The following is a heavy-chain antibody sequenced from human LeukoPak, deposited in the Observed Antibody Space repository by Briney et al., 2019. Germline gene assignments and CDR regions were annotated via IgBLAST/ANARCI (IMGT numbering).Heavy chain of an antibody. CDR2: IYSGGST. V-gene: IGHV3-53*01. CDR1: GFTVSSNY. D-gene: IGHD1-26*01. CDR3: ASSVRGATEYYFDY. J-gene: IGHJ4*02. Sequence: GGSLRLSCAASGFTVSSNYMSWVRHAPGKGLELVSVIYSGGSTYYAGSVKGRFTISRDNSKNTLYLQMNSLRAEDTAVYYCASSVRGATEYYFDYWGQGTLVTVSS.